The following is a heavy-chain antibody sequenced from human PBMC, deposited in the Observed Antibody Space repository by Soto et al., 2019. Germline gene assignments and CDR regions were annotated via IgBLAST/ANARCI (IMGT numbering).Heavy chain of an antibody. D-gene: IGHD5-12*01. CDR1: GYPFTSYG. CDR2: ISAYNGNR. V-gene: IGHV1-18*01. Sequence: QGHLLQSGDEVKTPGASVRVSCRASGYPFTSYGISWVRQAPGQGLEWVAWISAYNGNRDTAQKFQGRVTMTLDTSTDTAHMELGDLTSADTGMYYCARGRIVASIHDAFEIWGQGTKVTVSS. J-gene: IGHJ3*02. CDR3: ARGRIVASIHDAFEI.